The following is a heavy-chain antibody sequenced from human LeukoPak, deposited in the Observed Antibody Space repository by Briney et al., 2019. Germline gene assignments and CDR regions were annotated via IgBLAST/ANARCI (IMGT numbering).Heavy chain of an antibody. CDR3: ARVRGYCTNGVCQWRPDFDY. V-gene: IGHV3-48*03. D-gene: IGHD2-8*01. CDR2: ISSSGSTI. Sequence: GGSLRLSCAASGFTFSSYEMNWVRQAPGKALEWVSYISSSGSTIYYADSVKGRFTISRDNAKNSLYLQMNSLRAEDTAVYYCARVRGYCTNGVCQWRPDFDYWGQGTLVTVSS. CDR1: GFTFSSYE. J-gene: IGHJ4*02.